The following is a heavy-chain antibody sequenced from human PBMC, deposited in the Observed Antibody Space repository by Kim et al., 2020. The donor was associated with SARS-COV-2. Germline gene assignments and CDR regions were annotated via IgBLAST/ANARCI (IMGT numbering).Heavy chain of an antibody. CDR2: ISSSGSTI. CDR3: ARGANVLWFGELKDGMDV. D-gene: IGHD3-10*01. CDR1: GFTFSSYE. Sequence: GGSLRLSCAASGFTFSSYEMNWVRQAPGKGLEWVSYISSSGSTIYYADSVKGRFTISRDNAKNSLYLQMNSLRAEDTAVYYCARGANVLWFGELKDGMDVWGQGATVTVSS. J-gene: IGHJ6*02. V-gene: IGHV3-48*03.